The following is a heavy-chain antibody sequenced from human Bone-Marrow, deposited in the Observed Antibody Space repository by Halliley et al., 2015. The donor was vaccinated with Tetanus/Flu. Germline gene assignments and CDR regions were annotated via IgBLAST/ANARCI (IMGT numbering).Heavy chain of an antibody. CDR3: ARDGRRFGDLTLDY. J-gene: IGHJ4*02. D-gene: IGHD3-10*01. CDR2: LYSGGVA. CDR1: GLSVSSNY. Sequence: SLRLSCAVSGLSVSSNYMSWSRQPPGKGLEWVSVLYSGGVAFFADSVKGRFTISRDDSRNTLYLQMNNLRAEDTAVYFCARDGRRFGDLTLDYWGQGTLVTVSS. V-gene: IGHV3-53*01.